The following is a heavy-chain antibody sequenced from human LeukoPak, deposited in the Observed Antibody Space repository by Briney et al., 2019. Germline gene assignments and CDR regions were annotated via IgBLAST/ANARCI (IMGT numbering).Heavy chain of an antibody. CDR2: IYYSGNT. D-gene: IGHD1-26*01. CDR1: GGSLSSYH. J-gene: IGHJ5*02. V-gene: IGHV4-59*01. Sequence: AETLSLTCTVSGGSLSSYHWRWIRQPPGKGLECIGYIYYSGNTNYNPSLKSRVTISVDTSKNQFSLKLSSVTAADTAVYYCARGRVGATVAGWFDPWGQGTLVNGSS. CDR3: ARGRVGATVAGWFDP.